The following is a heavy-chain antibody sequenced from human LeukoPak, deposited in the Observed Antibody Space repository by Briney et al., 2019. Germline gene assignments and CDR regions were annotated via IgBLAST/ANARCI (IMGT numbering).Heavy chain of an antibody. CDR2: IYPGDSDT. V-gene: IGHV5-51*01. CDR3: ARLIGHCSSTSCYSHTYYYYYMDV. Sequence: GESLKISCKGSGYSFTSYWIGWVRQMPGKGLEWMGIIYPGDSDTRYSPSFQGQVTISADKSISTAYLQWSSLKASDTAMYYCARLIGHCSSTSCYSHTYYYYYMDVWGKGTTVTVSS. J-gene: IGHJ6*03. D-gene: IGHD2-2*02. CDR1: GYSFTSYW.